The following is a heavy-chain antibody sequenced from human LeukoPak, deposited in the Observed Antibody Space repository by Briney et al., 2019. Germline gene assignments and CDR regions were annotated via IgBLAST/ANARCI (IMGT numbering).Heavy chain of an antibody. CDR3: AKNGDRGAYCSGGSCYPYYYYYMDV. V-gene: IGHV3-23*01. J-gene: IGHJ6*03. D-gene: IGHD2-15*01. CDR2: ISASGGTT. Sequence: GGTLRLSCAASGFTFSSYGISWVRQAPGKGLEWVSAISASGGTTYYADSVKGHFTISRDNSKDTLYLQMNSLSAEDTAVYYCAKNGDRGAYCSGGSCYPYYYYYMDVWGKGTTVTISS. CDR1: GFTFSSYG.